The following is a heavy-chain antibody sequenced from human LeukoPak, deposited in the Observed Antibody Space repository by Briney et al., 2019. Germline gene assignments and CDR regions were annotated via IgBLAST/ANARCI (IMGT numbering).Heavy chain of an antibody. Sequence: ASVKVSCKASGYTFTGYYMHWLRQAPGQGLEWMGWINPNSGGTNYAQKFQGRVTMTRDTSISTAYMELSRLRSDDTAVYYCARAESPRLYSSSWYGFDYWGQGTLVTVSS. CDR2: INPNSGGT. V-gene: IGHV1-2*02. D-gene: IGHD6-13*01. CDR1: GYTFTGYY. J-gene: IGHJ4*02. CDR3: ARAESPRLYSSSWYGFDY.